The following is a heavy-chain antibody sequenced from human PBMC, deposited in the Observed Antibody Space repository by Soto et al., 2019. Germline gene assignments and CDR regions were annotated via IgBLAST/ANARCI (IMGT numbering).Heavy chain of an antibody. V-gene: IGHV3-15*01. CDR2: IKSKTDGGTT. J-gene: IGHJ4*02. CDR3: TTYDYIRGNYRVRWAY. Sequence: EVQLVESGGGLVKPGGSLRVSCAASGFSISDSWMSWVRQAPGKGLEWVARIKSKTDGGTTDYAAPVTGRFTISRDDSKNTLSLQMKSPKTEDTALYYCTTYDYIRGNYRVRWAYWGLGTMVTVSS. CDR1: GFSISDSW. D-gene: IGHD3-16*02.